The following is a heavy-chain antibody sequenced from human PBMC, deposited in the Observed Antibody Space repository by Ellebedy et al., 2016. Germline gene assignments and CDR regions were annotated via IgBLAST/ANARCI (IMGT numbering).Heavy chain of an antibody. CDR2: FDPAFGDT. CDR3: AREMTTVTISWFDP. J-gene: IGHJ5*02. D-gene: IGHD4-17*01. Sequence: ASVKVSCXVSEYTLTELSMHWVRQAPGKGLEWMGGFDPAFGDTIYTLKFQGRVTMTRDTSTSTVYMELSSLRSEDTAVYYCAREMTTVTISWFDPWGQGTLVTVSS. CDR1: EYTLTELS. V-gene: IGHV1-24*01.